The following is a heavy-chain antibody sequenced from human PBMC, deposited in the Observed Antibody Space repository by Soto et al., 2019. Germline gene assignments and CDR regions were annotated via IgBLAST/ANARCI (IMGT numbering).Heavy chain of an antibody. CDR1: GYTFTSYW. CDR3: ARRAVDTEHFQH. Sequence: PGESLKISCKGSGYTFTSYWIGWVRQMPGKGLEWMGTIYPGDSDTRYSPSFQGQVTISADKSLSTAYLQWSSLKASDTAMYYCARRAVDTEHFQHWGHGTLVTVSS. V-gene: IGHV5-51*01. D-gene: IGHD6-13*01. CDR2: IYPGDSDT. J-gene: IGHJ1*01.